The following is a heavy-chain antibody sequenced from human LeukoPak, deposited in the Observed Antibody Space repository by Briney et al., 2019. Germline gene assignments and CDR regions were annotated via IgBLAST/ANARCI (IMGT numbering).Heavy chain of an antibody. CDR3: ARDWKCDC. J-gene: IGHJ4*02. V-gene: IGHV3-23*01. CDR1: GFAFRNYA. Sequence: GGSLRLSCAASGFAFRNYAMTWVRQAPGKGLEWVAAISDSGAKTSYADSVKGRYIISRDNSKNMLYLQMNSLRVEDTAVYSCARDWKCDCWGQGTLATVSS. CDR2: ISDSGAKT. D-gene: IGHD1-1*01.